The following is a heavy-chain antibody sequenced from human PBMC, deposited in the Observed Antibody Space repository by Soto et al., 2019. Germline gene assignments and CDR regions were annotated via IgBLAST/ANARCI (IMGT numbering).Heavy chain of an antibody. CDR1: GYTFTTYY. J-gene: IGHJ6*02. CDR2: INPSSGGT. D-gene: IGHD1-20*01. V-gene: IGHV1-2*04. Sequence: GASVKVSCKASGYTFTTYYIHWVRQAPGRGLEWMGWINPSSGGTNYAQRFQGWVTMTRDTSISTAYMELNRLKSDDTAVYYCARDRRATAVIGTTDNMDVWGQGTTVTVSS. CDR3: ARDRRATAVIGTTDNMDV.